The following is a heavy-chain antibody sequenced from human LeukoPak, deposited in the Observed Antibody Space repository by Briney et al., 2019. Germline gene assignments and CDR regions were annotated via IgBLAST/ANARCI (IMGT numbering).Heavy chain of an antibody. CDR3: AKDRRAGSYDY. Sequence: GGSLRLSCAASGFTFSTYSMNWVRQAPGKGLDWLSYISSSSSTIYYADSVKGRFTISRDNAKNSLYLQMNSLRAEDTAVYYCAKDRRAGSYDYWGQGTLVTVSS. CDR1: GFTFSTYS. D-gene: IGHD3-10*01. V-gene: IGHV3-48*01. CDR2: ISSSSSTI. J-gene: IGHJ4*02.